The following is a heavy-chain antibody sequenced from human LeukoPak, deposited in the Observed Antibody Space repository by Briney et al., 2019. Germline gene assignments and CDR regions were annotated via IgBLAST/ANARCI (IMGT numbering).Heavy chain of an antibody. D-gene: IGHD1-14*01. V-gene: IGHV3-7*01. Sequence: GGLLRLSCVASGFTFRDYWMTWVRQAPGKGLEWVANIKEDGSEKNYADSVKGRFTTSRDNSKNSVYLQMNSLRGEDTAVYYCARARYGDFWGQGNRVTVSS. CDR1: GFTFRDYW. CDR2: IKEDGSEK. J-gene: IGHJ4*02. CDR3: ARARYGDF.